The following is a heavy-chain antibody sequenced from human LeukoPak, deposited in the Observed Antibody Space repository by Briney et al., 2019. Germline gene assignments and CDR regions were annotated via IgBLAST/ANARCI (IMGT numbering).Heavy chain of an antibody. CDR3: ARDPYYGSGNYYYYMDV. CDR2: ISSNGGST. CDR1: GFTFSSYA. D-gene: IGHD3-10*01. V-gene: IGHV3-64*01. Sequence: GGSLRLSCAASGFTFSSYAMHWVRQAPGKGLEYVSAISSNGGSTYYANSVKGRFTISRDNSKNTLYLQMGSLRAEDMAVYYCARDPYYGSGNYYYYMDVWGKGTTVTVSS. J-gene: IGHJ6*03.